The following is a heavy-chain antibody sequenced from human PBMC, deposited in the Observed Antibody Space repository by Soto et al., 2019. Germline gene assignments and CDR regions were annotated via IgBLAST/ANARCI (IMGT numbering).Heavy chain of an antibody. J-gene: IGHJ2*01. CDR3: ARVDGYSSGWYRGWYFDL. CDR2: IYYSGST. V-gene: IGHV4-59*01. CDR1: GGSISSYY. Sequence: QVQLQESGPGLVKPSETLSLTCTVSGGSISSYYWSWIRQPPGKGLDWIGYIYYSGSTNYNPSLKSRVTISVDTSKKQFSLKLSSVTAADTAVYYCARVDGYSSGWYRGWYFDLWGRGTLVTVSS. D-gene: IGHD6-19*01.